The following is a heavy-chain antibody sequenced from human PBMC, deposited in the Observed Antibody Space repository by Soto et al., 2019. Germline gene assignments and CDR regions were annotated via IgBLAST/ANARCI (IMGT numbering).Heavy chain of an antibody. Sequence: EVQLVESGGGLVQPGGSLRLSCAASGFTVSSLYMTWVRQAPGKGLQWVAVISSGGSRYYADSVKGRFTISRDNSKNTLYLEMNSLRAEDTAVYYCARDTLGGAYDFLHGGQGTLVTVSS. D-gene: IGHD3-3*01. J-gene: IGHJ4*02. V-gene: IGHV3-66*01. CDR2: ISSGGSR. CDR1: GFTVSSLY. CDR3: ARDTLGGAYDFLH.